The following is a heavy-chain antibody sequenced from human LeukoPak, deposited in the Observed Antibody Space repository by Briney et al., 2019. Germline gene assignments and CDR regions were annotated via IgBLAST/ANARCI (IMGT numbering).Heavy chain of an antibody. Sequence: GGSLRLSCAASGFTFTTYWMSWVRQLPGKGLEWVANINQDGTEKYYVDSVKGRFTISRDNAKNSLYLQMNSLRAEDTAVYYCARVSSKATVRGLITKKNYYYYYMDVWGKGTTVTISS. V-gene: IGHV3-7*01. D-gene: IGHD3-10*01. CDR3: ARVSSKATVRGLITKKNYYYYYMDV. CDR1: GFTFTTYW. CDR2: INQDGTEK. J-gene: IGHJ6*03.